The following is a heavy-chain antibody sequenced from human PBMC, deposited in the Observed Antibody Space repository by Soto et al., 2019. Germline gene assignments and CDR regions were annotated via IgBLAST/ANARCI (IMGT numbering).Heavy chain of an antibody. V-gene: IGHV3-23*01. CDR1: GLTFSNYA. CDR3: ATWYSCGY. Sequence: EVQLLESGGGLVQPGGSLRLSCSASGLTFSNYAMTWVRQAPGKGLECVSAISNSGRDTYYADSVKGRFTISRDNSKNTLYLQMDTLRADDTALYYCATWYSCGYWGQGTLVTVSS. J-gene: IGHJ4*02. CDR2: ISNSGRDT. D-gene: IGHD6-19*01.